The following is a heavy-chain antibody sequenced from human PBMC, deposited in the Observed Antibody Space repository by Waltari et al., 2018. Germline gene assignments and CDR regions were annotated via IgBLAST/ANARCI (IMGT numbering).Heavy chain of an antibody. J-gene: IGHJ6*02. CDR1: GFTFSSYG. CDR2: IWYDGSNK. Sequence: QVQLVESGGGVVQPGRSLRLSCAASGFTFSSYGMHWVRQAPGKGLEWVAVIWYDGSNKYYADSGKGRFTIARDNSKNTLYLQMNSLRAEDTAVYYCARDPGIAVADPYYYYYGMDVWGQGTTVTVSS. CDR3: ARDPGIAVADPYYYYYGMDV. V-gene: IGHV3-33*01. D-gene: IGHD6-19*01.